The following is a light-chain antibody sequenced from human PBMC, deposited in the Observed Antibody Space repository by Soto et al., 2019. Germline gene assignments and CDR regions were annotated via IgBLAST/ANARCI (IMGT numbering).Light chain of an antibody. Sequence: EIVLTQSPGTLSLSPGERATLSCRASQDVNSYLAWYQHKVGQAPRLLIYGASSRATGIPDRFSGSGSGTDFTLTISRLEPEDFAVYYCQQYSGSPVTFGQGTKVDIK. CDR3: QQYSGSPVT. V-gene: IGKV3-20*01. CDR2: GAS. CDR1: QDVNSY. J-gene: IGKJ1*01.